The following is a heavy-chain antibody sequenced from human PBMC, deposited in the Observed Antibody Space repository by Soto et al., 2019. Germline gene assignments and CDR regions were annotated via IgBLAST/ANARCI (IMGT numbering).Heavy chain of an antibody. CDR3: DRGARKIDNNMDV. CDR2: VYYSGST. CDR1: GGSISSGDYY. Sequence: PSETLSLTCTVSGGSISSGDYYWSWIRQHPGKGPEWIGSVYYSGSTNYNPSLKSRLTISVDTSKNQFSLKLNSVTAADTAVYYCDRGARKIDNNMDVWGQGIMVTVSS. J-gene: IGHJ6*02. V-gene: IGHV4-31*03. D-gene: IGHD1-1*01.